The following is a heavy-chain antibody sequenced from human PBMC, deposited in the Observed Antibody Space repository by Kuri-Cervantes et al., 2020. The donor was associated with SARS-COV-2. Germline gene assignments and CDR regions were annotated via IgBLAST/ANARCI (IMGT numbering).Heavy chain of an antibody. CDR2: ISSSGRTI. J-gene: IGHJ3*02. D-gene: IGHD3-16*01. CDR1: GFTFSSYS. CDR3: AKGRRFGARSGVAGAFDI. Sequence: GESLKISCAASGFTFSSYSMNWVRQAPGKGLEWVSSISSSGRTIYYADSVKGRFTISRDNSKNTLYLQMNSLRAEDTAVYYCAKGRRFGARSGVAGAFDIWGQGIMVTVSS. V-gene: IGHV3-23*01.